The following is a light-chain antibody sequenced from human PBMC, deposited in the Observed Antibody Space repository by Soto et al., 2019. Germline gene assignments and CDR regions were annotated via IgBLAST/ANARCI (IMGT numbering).Light chain of an antibody. CDR3: NSSTTTSTFWL. Sequence: QSALTQPASVSGSPGQSITISCTGTSSDVGGYDHVSWYQQHPGKAPKLMIYEVINRPSGVSNRFSGSKSGNTASLTISGLQAEDEADYYCNSSTTTSTFWLFGGGTKLTVL. V-gene: IGLV2-14*01. CDR2: EVI. CDR1: SSDVGGYDH. J-gene: IGLJ3*02.